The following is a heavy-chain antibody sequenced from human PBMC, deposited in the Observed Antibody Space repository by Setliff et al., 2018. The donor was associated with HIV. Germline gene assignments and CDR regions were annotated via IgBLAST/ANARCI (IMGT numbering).Heavy chain of an antibody. Sequence: TSETLSLTCAVYGGSFSGYYWSWIRQPPGKGLEWIGEINHSGSTNYNPSLKSRVTISVDTSKNQFSLKLSSVTAADTAVYYCNIYYYYYMDVWGKGTKVTVSS. J-gene: IGHJ6*03. CDR1: GGSFSGYY. CDR2: INHSGST. CDR3: NIYYYYYMDV. V-gene: IGHV4-34*01.